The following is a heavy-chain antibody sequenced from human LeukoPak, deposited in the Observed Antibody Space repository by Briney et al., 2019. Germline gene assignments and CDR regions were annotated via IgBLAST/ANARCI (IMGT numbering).Heavy chain of an antibody. D-gene: IGHD3-3*01. CDR1: GYTFTSYD. Sequence: ASVKVSCKASGYTFTSYDINWVRQAAGQGLEWMGWMNPNSGNTGYAQKFQGRVTMTRNTSISTAYMELSSLRSEDTAVYYCARADFWSGYDAFDIWGQGTMVTVSS. V-gene: IGHV1-8*01. J-gene: IGHJ3*02. CDR3: ARADFWSGYDAFDI. CDR2: MNPNSGNT.